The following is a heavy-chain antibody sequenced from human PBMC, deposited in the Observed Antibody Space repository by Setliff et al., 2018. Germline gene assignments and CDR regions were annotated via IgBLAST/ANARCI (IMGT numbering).Heavy chain of an antibody. CDR3: ARAYCGGDCYNRQLEYFQH. J-gene: IGHJ1*01. D-gene: IGHD2-21*02. CDR1: GYSFTIYG. Sequence: ASVKVSCKASGYSFTIYGISWVRQAPGQGLEWMGWISAYNGNTNYAQRLQGRVTMTTDTSTRTAYMELRSLRTDDTAVYYCARAYCGGDCYNRQLEYFQHWGQGTLVTVSS. CDR2: ISAYNGNT. V-gene: IGHV1-18*01.